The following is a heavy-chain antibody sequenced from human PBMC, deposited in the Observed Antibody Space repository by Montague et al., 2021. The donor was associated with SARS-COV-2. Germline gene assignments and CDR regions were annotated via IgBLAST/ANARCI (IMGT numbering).Heavy chain of an antibody. V-gene: IGHV3-20*04. CDR2: INWNGGST. CDR1: GFTFDDYG. D-gene: IGHD6-13*01. Sequence: SLRLSCAASGFTFDDYGMNWVRQAPGKGLEWVSGINWNGGSTGYADSVKGRFTISRDNAKNSLYLQMNSLRAEDTALYYCARDSSSWRIQGFFGYRGQGTLVTVSS. J-gene: IGHJ4*02. CDR3: ARDSSSWRIQGFFGY.